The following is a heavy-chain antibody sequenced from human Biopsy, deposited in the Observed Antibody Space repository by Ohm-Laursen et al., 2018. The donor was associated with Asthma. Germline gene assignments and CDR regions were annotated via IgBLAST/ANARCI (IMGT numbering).Heavy chain of an antibody. CDR2: ISKDASTQ. V-gene: IGHV3-30*07. CDR3: AKDKGGPRIGVAGTFDH. D-gene: IGHD6-13*01. J-gene: IGHJ4*02. Sequence: SLRLSCTASGFSFSNFAIHWVRQAPGKGLEWVGVISKDASTQDYADSVKGRFTMARDNSKNTVYLQMNSLTGEDTAVYYCAKDKGGPRIGVAGTFDHWGQGTLVTVSS. CDR1: GFSFSNFA.